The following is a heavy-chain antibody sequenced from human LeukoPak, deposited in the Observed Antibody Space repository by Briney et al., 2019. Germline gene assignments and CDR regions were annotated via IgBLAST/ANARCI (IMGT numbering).Heavy chain of an antibody. V-gene: IGHV4-30-4*01. CDR2: IYYSGST. D-gene: IGHD3-9*01. CDR3: ARGENYDILTGYLFDY. J-gene: IGHJ4*02. CDR1: GGSISSGDYY. Sequence: PSETLPLTCTVSGGSISSGDYYWNWIRQPPGKGLEWIGYIYYSGSTYYNPSLKSRVTISVDTSKNQFSLKLSSVTAADTAVYYCARGENYDILTGYLFDYWGQGTLVTVSS.